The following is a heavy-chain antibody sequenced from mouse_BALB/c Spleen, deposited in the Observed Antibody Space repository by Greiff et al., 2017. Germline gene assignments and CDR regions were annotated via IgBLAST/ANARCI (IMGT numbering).Heavy chain of an antibody. J-gene: IGHJ3*01. D-gene: IGHD2-10*01. V-gene: IGHV2-9*02. Sequence: VKLQESGPGLVAPSQSLSITCTVSGFSLTSYGVHWVRQPPGKGLEWLGVIWAGGSTNYNSALMSRLSISKDNSKSQVFLKMNSLQTDDTAMYYCARAFYGNYGAFWGQGTLVTVSA. CDR3: ARAFYGNYGAF. CDR2: IWAGGST. CDR1: GFSLTSYG.